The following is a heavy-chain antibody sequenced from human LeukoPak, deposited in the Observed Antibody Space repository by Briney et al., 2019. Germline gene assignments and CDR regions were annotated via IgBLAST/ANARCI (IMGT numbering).Heavy chain of an antibody. J-gene: IGHJ4*02. Sequence: PGGSLRLSCAASGFTFSSYAMHWVRQAPGKGLEWVAVISYDGSNKYYADSVKGRFTISRDNSKNTLYLQMNSLRAEDTAVYYWARDEAGDTARGNYYFDYWGQGTLVTVSS. CDR3: ARDEAGDTARGNYYFDY. D-gene: IGHD5-18*01. CDR2: ISYDGSNK. CDR1: GFTFSSYA. V-gene: IGHV3-30-3*01.